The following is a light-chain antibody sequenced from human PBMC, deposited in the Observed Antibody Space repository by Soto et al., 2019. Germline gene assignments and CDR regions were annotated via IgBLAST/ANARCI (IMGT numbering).Light chain of an antibody. J-gene: IGKJ2*01. CDR3: HQRSSTPYT. V-gene: IGKV1-39*01. CDR1: QSISSY. CDR2: AAS. Sequence: DIQMTQSPSSLSASVGDRVTITCRASQSISSYLNWYQQKPGKAPKLLIYAASSLQSGVPSRFSGSGSGTDFTLTISSLQPEDFAIYYCHQRSSTPYTFGQGTKLEIK.